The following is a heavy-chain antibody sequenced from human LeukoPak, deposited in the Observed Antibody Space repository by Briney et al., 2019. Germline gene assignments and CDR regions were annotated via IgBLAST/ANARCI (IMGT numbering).Heavy chain of an antibody. J-gene: IGHJ4*02. Sequence: ASVKVSCKASGYSFTSYGFSWVRQAPGQGLEWMGWISAYNGNTNYAQKFQDRVTMTTDTSTSTAYMELRSLRSDDTAVYYCARGNYYDSSGYYPGGYWGQGTLVTVSS. V-gene: IGHV1-18*01. D-gene: IGHD3-22*01. CDR3: ARGNYYDSSGYYPGGY. CDR1: GYSFTSYG. CDR2: ISAYNGNT.